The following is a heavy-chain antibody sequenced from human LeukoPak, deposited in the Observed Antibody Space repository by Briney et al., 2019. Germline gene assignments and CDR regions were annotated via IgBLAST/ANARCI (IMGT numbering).Heavy chain of an antibody. Sequence: GGSLRLSCTACGFSFSDAWMTWVRQAPGKGLEWVGRIKPRTSGGSTDYAAPVKGRFTISRDDSKNTVYLQMNSLETEDTAVYYCTTPPDWGQGTLVTVSS. V-gene: IGHV3-15*01. CDR1: GFSFSDAW. J-gene: IGHJ4*02. CDR3: TTPPD. CDR2: IKPRTSGGST.